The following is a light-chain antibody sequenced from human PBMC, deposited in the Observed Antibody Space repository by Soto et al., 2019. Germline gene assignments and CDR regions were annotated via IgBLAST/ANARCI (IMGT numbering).Light chain of an antibody. V-gene: IGKV1-39*01. CDR2: AAS. J-gene: IGKJ2*01. CDR3: QQSYSTPKT. Sequence: DIQMTQSPSSLSASVGDRVTITCRASQSISSYLNWYQQKPGKAPKLLIYAASSLQSGVPSRFSRSGSGTDFTLTISSLQPEDFATYYCQQSYSTPKTFGHCTKLEIK. CDR1: QSISSY.